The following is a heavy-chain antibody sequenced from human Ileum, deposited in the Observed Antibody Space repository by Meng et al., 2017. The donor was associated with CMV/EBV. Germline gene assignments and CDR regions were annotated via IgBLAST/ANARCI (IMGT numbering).Heavy chain of an antibody. D-gene: IGHD1-26*01. Sequence: GGSLRLSCAASGFTFSSYAMHWVRQAPGKGLEWVSRINNDGNTADYADSVKGRFTISRDNTKNTLYLQMNSLRAEDTAVYYCARPYTGASTLPFWGQGTLVTVSS. J-gene: IGHJ4*02. V-gene: IGHV3-74*01. CDR3: ARPYTGASTLPF. CDR2: INNDGNTA. CDR1: GFTFSSYA.